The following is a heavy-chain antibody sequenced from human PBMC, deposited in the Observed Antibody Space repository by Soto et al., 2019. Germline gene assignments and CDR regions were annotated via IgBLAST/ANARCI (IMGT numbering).Heavy chain of an antibody. CDR3: ASLRADGYRQVADYFHH. D-gene: IGHD5-18*01. V-gene: IGHV4-39*01. CDR1: GGSISNSDYF. J-gene: IGHJ1*01. Sequence: SETLSLTCAVSGGSISNSDYFWGWIRQPPGKGLEWIGSIYYSGSTYSNPSLRSRVTISVDTSKNQFSLKLRSMTAADTAVYYCASLRADGYRQVADYFHHWGQGTLVTVSS. CDR2: IYYSGST.